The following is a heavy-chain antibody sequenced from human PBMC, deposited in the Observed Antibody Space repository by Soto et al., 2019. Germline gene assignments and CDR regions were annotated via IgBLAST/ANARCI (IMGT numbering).Heavy chain of an antibody. D-gene: IGHD4-17*01. CDR3: AKSKSYGDYGPDRDETYGMDV. Sequence: EVQLLESGGGLVQPGGSLRLSCTASGFTFSSYAMSWVRQAPGKGLEWVSAISGSGGSTYYADSVKGRFTISRDNSKNTLYLQMNSLRAEDTAVYYCAKSKSYGDYGPDRDETYGMDVWGQGTTVTVSS. CDR1: GFTFSSYA. CDR2: ISGSGGST. J-gene: IGHJ6*02. V-gene: IGHV3-23*01.